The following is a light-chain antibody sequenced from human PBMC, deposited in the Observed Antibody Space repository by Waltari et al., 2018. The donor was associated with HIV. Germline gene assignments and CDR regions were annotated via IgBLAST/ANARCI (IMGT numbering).Light chain of an antibody. CDR2: DS. J-gene: IGKJ5*01. CDR3: QHHHSWPFT. Sequence: EIVLTQSPASLSLSPGARATLSCRASQSVITYLGWYQQKPGQAPRLLIFDSKRASGIPARFSGSGSGTDFTLTISGLEPDDSAIYYCQHHHSWPFTFGQGTRLEI. V-gene: IGKV3-11*01. CDR1: QSVITY.